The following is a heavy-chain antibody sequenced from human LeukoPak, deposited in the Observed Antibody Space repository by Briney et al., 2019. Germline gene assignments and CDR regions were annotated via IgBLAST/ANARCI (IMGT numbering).Heavy chain of an antibody. J-gene: IGHJ6*02. Sequence: GGSLRLSCAASGFTVSSNYMSWVRQAPGKGLEWVSVIYSGGSRYYADSVKGRFTISTDNSKNTLYLQMNSLRAEDTAVYYCARETGDLYFYYAMDVWGQGTTVTVSS. CDR1: GFTVSSNY. CDR2: IYSGGSR. D-gene: IGHD7-27*01. CDR3: ARETGDLYFYYAMDV. V-gene: IGHV3-66*02.